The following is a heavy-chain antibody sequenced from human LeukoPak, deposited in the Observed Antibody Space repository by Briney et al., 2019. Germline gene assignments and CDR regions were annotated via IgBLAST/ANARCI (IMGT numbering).Heavy chain of an antibody. CDR2: IIPIFGTA. D-gene: IGHD2-21*02. V-gene: IGHV1-69*13. Sequence: SVKVSCKASGGTFSSYAISWVRQAPGQGLEWMGGIIPIFGTANYAQKFQGRVTITADESTSTAYMELSSLRSEDTAVYYCATQGVVVTAMPDYYYYGMDVWGQGTMVTVSS. CDR3: ATQGVVVTAMPDYYYYGMDV. J-gene: IGHJ6*02. CDR1: GGTFSSYA.